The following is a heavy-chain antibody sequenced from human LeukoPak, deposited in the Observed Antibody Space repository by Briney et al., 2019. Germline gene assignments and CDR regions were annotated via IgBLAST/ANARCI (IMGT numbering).Heavy chain of an antibody. CDR3: ATGRDADSARGYYDMDV. CDR1: GGSITGYY. D-gene: IGHD5-24*01. J-gene: IGHJ6*02. Sequence: PSETLSLTCTVSGGSITGYYWTWIRQPAGKGLEWIGRIYSGGSTNYNPPLKSRVTMPVDTSKNQFSLKLSSVTAADTAVYYCATGRDADSARGYYDMDVWGQGTTVTVSS. V-gene: IGHV4-4*07. CDR2: IYSGGST.